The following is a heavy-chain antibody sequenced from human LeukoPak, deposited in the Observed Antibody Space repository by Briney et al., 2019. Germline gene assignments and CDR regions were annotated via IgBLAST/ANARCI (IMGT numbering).Heavy chain of an antibody. D-gene: IGHD6-19*01. CDR1: GFTFSSYA. Sequence: GGSLRLSCAASGFTFSSYAMHWVRQAPGKGLEWVAVISYDGSNKYYADSVKGRFTISRDNSKTTLYLQMNSLRAEDTAVYYCARVGGASSGWYYFDYWGQGTLVTVSS. CDR3: ARVGGASSGWYYFDY. J-gene: IGHJ4*02. CDR2: ISYDGSNK. V-gene: IGHV3-30-3*01.